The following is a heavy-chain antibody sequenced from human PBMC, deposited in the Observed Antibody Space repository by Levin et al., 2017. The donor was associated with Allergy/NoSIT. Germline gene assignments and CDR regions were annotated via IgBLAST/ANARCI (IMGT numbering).Heavy chain of an antibody. J-gene: IGHJ4*02. CDR2: FDPEDGET. D-gene: IGHD2-15*01. CDR3: ATSRWMVAAHGVFDY. CDR1: GYTLTELS. V-gene: IGHV1-24*01. Sequence: EASVKVSCKVSGYTLTELSMHWVRQAPGKGLEWMGGFDPEDGETIYAQKFQGRVTMTEDTSTDTAYMELSSLRSEDTAVYYCATSRWMVAAHGVFDYWGQGTLVTVSS.